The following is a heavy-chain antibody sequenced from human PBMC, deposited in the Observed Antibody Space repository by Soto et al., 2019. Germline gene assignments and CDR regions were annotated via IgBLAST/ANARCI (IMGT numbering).Heavy chain of an antibody. V-gene: IGHV4-34*01. CDR1: GGSFSGYY. Sequence: PSETLSLTCAVYGGSFSGYYWSWIRQPPGKGLEWIGEINHSGSTNYNPSLKSRVTISVDTSKNQFSLKLSSVTAADTAVYYCARGERPLRYFDWSYRAPYFDYWGQGTLVTVSS. CDR3: ARGERPLRYFDWSYRAPYFDY. J-gene: IGHJ4*02. D-gene: IGHD3-9*01. CDR2: INHSGST.